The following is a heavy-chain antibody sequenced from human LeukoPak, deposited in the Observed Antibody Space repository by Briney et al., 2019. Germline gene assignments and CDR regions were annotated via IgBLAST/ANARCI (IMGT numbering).Heavy chain of an antibody. D-gene: IGHD3-9*01. V-gene: IGHV3-48*02. Sequence: PGGSLRLSCADSGFTFRLYSMNWVRQAPGKGGEWLSYIRSTDGAIAYADSVKGRFTISRDDAKNSLYLQMNSLRDEDTAVYYCARDRDWAFDYWGQGTLITVSS. CDR1: GFTFRLYS. CDR2: IRSTDGAI. CDR3: ARDRDWAFDY. J-gene: IGHJ4*02.